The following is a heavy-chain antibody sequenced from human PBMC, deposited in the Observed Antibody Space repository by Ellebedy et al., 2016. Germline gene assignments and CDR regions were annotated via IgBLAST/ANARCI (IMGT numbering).Heavy chain of an antibody. CDR3: ARMIDYPEYYYYMDV. J-gene: IGHJ6*03. D-gene: IGHD3-22*01. V-gene: IGHV4-59*13. Sequence: SETLSLTXTVSGGSISSYYWSWIRQPPGKGLEWIGYIYYSGSTNYNPSLKSRVTISVDTSKNQFSLKLSSVTAADTAVYYCARMIDYPEYYYYMDVWGKGTTVTVSS. CDR1: GGSISSYY. CDR2: IYYSGST.